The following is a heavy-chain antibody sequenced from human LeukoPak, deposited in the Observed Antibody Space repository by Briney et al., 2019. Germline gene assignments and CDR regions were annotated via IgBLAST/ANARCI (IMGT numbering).Heavy chain of an antibody. Sequence: GGSLRLSCAASGFTFTDYWMHWVRQAPGMGLVWVSRLPPDELGIIYADSVKGRFTVSRDNAKNTVYLQMNNLRVDDTAMYYCVGTIASRGSEYWGQGALVTVSS. CDR3: VGTIASRGSEY. CDR2: LPPDELGI. CDR1: GFTFTDYW. J-gene: IGHJ4*02. D-gene: IGHD6-6*01. V-gene: IGHV3-74*01.